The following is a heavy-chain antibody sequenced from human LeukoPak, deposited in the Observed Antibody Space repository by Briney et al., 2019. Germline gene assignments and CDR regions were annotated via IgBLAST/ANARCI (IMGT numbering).Heavy chain of an antibody. J-gene: IGHJ3*02. V-gene: IGHV3-21*01. CDR1: GFTFSSYS. D-gene: IGHD1-1*01. Sequence: PGGSLRLSCAASGFTFSSYSMNWVRQAPGKGLEWVSSISSSSSYIYYADSVKGRFTISRDNAKNSLYLQMNSLRAEDTAVYYCARERFGQLGPPGAFDIWGQGTMVTVSS. CDR2: ISSSSSYI. CDR3: ARERFGQLGPPGAFDI.